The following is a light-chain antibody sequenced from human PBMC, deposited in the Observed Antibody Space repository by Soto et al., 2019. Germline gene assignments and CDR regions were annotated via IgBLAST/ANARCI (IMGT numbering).Light chain of an antibody. J-gene: IGKJ5*01. Sequence: EIVLTQSPGTLSLSPGERANLSCRASQSVSSSYLAWYQQKPGQAPRLLISDASNRATGIPARFSGSGSGTDFTLTISSLEPEDFAVYYCHQRQYWPPITFGQGTRLEIK. CDR2: DAS. CDR3: HQRQYWPPIT. CDR1: QSVSSSY. V-gene: IGKV3D-20*02.